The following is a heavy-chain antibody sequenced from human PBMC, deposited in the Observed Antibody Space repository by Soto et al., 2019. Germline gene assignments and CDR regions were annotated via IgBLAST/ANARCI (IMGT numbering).Heavy chain of an antibody. CDR3: AREVVTSKWYFDN. Sequence: QVRVMQSGGGVVQPGGSLRLSYTTSGFTFTDFSIHWFRQTPGEGLQWVAVIGSTDVTFYADSVKGRFTISRDNSRDTVYLQMDSLRPDDTGVYFCAREVVTSKWYFDNWGQGIRFTVSS. V-gene: IGHV3-30*04. CDR1: GFTFTDFS. J-gene: IGHJ4*02. CDR2: IGSTDVT. D-gene: IGHD2-21*02.